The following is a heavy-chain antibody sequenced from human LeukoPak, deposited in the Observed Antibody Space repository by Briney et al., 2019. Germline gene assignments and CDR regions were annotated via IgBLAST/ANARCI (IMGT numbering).Heavy chain of an antibody. J-gene: IGHJ4*02. V-gene: IGHV3-23*01. CDR1: GFVFGDSG. CDR2: VSGSGEST. CDR3: ATDEDIPH. D-gene: IGHD2-15*01. Sequence: GGSLRLSCAGTGFVFGDSGMSWVRQAPGKGLEWVAAVSGSGESTYYADSVKGRFTISRDNSKNTLYLQMNSLRAEDTAVYYCATDEDIPHWGQGTLVTVSS.